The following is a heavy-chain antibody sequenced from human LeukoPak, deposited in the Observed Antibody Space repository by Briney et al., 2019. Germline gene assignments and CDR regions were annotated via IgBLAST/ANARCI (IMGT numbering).Heavy chain of an antibody. CDR3: AREVFGVARAFDS. CDR2: IYYTGST. D-gene: IGHD3-3*01. V-gene: IGHV4-59*01. Sequence: ASETLSFTCTVSGGSISSYYWSWIRQPPGKGLEWIGYIYYTGSTNYNPSLKSRVTISVDTSKNQFSLKLRSVTAADTALYYCAREVFGVARAFDSWGQGTLVTVSS. J-gene: IGHJ4*02. CDR1: GGSISSYY.